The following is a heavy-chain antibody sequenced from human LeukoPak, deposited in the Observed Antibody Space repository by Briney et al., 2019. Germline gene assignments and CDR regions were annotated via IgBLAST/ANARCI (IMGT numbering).Heavy chain of an antibody. J-gene: IGHJ4*02. CDR3: AKDSGYSSSPYYFDY. Sequence: GGSLRLSCAASGVTLSSYAMSWARQAPGKGLEWVSAISGSGGSTYYADSVKGRFTISRDNSKNTLYLQMNSLRAEDTAVYYCAKDSGYSSSPYYFDYWGQGTLVTVSS. V-gene: IGHV3-23*01. D-gene: IGHD6-13*01. CDR2: ISGSGGST. CDR1: GVTLSSYA.